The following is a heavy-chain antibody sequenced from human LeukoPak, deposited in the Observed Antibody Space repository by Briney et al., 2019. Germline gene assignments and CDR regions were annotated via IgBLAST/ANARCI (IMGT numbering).Heavy chain of an antibody. CDR2: IDPSGGST. J-gene: IGHJ4*02. Sequence: ASVKVSCKASGYTFTCYYMHWVRQAPGQGLEWMGIIDPSGGSTSYAQKFQGRVTMTRDTSTSTVYMELSSLRSEDTAVYYCARDNTATGPFDNWGQGTLVTVSS. CDR3: ARDNTATGPFDN. CDR1: GYTFTCYY. D-gene: IGHD1-1*01. V-gene: IGHV1-46*01.